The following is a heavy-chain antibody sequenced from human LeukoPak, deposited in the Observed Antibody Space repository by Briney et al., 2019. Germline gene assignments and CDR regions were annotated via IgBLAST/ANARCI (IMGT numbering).Heavy chain of an antibody. Sequence: GGSLRLTCAASGFSFSSYSMNWVRQAPGEGLEWVSYISPSSSTVYYADSVKGRFTISRDNAKNSLYLQMNSLRAEDTAVYYCARDACSSTSCYSHWFDPWGQGTLVTVSS. J-gene: IGHJ5*02. CDR2: ISPSSSTV. CDR1: GFSFSSYS. V-gene: IGHV3-48*01. CDR3: ARDACSSTSCYSHWFDP. D-gene: IGHD2-2*01.